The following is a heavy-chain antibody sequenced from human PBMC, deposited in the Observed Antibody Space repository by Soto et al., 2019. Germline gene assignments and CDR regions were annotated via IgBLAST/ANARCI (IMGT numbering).Heavy chain of an antibody. CDR3: AKGPRAVASRNYFDY. J-gene: IGHJ4*02. CDR1: GFTFSRYA. CDR2: ISASGGNT. V-gene: IGHV3-23*01. Sequence: GCLRLSSEASGFTFSRYAMTWVRHAPGKGLECVSAISASGGNTYNAEYVKGRFTISRDNSKNTLYLQLNRLRPEDTAVYFCAKGPRAVASRNYFDYWGQGTLVTVSS. D-gene: IGHD6-19*01.